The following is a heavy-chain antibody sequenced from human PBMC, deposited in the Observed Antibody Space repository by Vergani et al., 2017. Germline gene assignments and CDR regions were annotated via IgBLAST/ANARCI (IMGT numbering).Heavy chain of an antibody. V-gene: IGHV3-30*18. CDR2: ISYDGSNK. CDR1: GFTFSSYG. J-gene: IGHJ6*03. Sequence: QVHLVESGGGVVQPGRSLRLSCAASGFTFSSYGMHWVRQAPGKGLEWVAVISYDGSNKYYADSVKGRFTISRDNSKNTLYLQMNSLRAEDTAVYYCAKDYSNYGVEGYYYMDVWGKGTTVTVSS. CDR3: AKDYSNYGVEGYYYMDV. D-gene: IGHD4-11*01.